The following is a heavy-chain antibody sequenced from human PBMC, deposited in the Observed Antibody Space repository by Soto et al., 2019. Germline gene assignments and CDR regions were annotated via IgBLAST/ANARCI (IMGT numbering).Heavy chain of an antibody. J-gene: IGHJ4*02. CDR3: ARGVEMATIGYFDY. D-gene: IGHD5-12*01. Sequence: QVQLVQSGAEVKKPGSSVKVSCKASGGTFSSYAISWVRQAPGQGLEWMGGIIHIFGTANYAQKFQGRVTLTADKSTSTAYMGLSSLRSEDTAVYYCARGVEMATIGYFDYWGQGTLVTVSS. CDR2: IIHIFGTA. CDR1: GGTFSSYA. V-gene: IGHV1-69*06.